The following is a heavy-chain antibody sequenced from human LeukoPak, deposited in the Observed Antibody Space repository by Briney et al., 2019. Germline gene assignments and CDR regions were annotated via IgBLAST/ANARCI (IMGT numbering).Heavy chain of an antibody. D-gene: IGHD4-17*01. CDR1: GGSISSSSYY. CDR3: ARPYGAAGLD. J-gene: IGHJ4*02. V-gene: IGHV4-39*01. Sequence: PSETLSLTCTVSGGSISSSSYYWGWIRQPPGKGLEWIVSIYYSGSTYDNPSLKSRVTISVDTSKNQFSPKLSSVTAADTAVYYCARPYGAAGLDWGQGTLVTVSS. CDR2: IYYSGST.